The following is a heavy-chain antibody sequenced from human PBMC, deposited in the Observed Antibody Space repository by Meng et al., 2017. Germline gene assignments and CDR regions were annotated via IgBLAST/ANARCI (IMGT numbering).Heavy chain of an antibody. V-gene: IGHV3/OR16-13*01. J-gene: IGHJ4*02. CDR3: ARDSSSGWYHNY. CDR1: GFTFSSYW. D-gene: IGHD6-19*01. Sequence: EVQLVEFGGGLVQPGGSLRLSCAASGFTFSSYWMHWVRQAPGKGLVWVSRINSDGSSTSYADSMKGQFTISRDNAKNTLYLQMNSLRAEDTAVYFCARDSSSGWYHNYWGQGTLVTVSS. CDR2: INSDGSST.